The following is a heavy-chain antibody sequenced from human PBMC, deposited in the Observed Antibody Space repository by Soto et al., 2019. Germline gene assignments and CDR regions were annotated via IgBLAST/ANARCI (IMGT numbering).Heavy chain of an antibody. CDR1: GFTFSSYG. Sequence: GGSLRLSCAASGFTFSSYGMHWVRQAPGKGLEWVAVIWYDGSNKYYADSVKGRFTISRDNSKNTLYLQMNSLRAEDTAVYYCARPLLDYYYYYGMDVWGQGTTVTVSS. D-gene: IGHD2-21*01. J-gene: IGHJ6*02. CDR3: ARPLLDYYYYYGMDV. CDR2: IWYDGSNK. V-gene: IGHV3-33*01.